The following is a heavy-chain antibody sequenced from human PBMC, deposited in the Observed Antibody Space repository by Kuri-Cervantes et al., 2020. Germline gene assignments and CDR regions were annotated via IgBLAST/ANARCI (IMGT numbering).Heavy chain of an antibody. CDR3: AKDLYSSGWMFFDY. CDR2: ISYDGSNK. CDR1: GFTFSSYG. D-gene: IGHD6-19*01. Sequence: GGSLRLSCAASGFTFSSYGMHWVRQAPGKGLEWVAVISYDGSNKYYADSVKGRFTISRDNSKNTLYLQMNSLRAEDTALYYCAKDLYSSGWMFFDYWGQGTLVTVSS. J-gene: IGHJ4*02. V-gene: IGHV3-30*18.